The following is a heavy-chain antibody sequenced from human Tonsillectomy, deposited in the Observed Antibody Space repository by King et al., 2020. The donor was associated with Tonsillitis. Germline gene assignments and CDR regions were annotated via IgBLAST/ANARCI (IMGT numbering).Heavy chain of an antibody. D-gene: IGHD6-13*01. Sequence: VQLQESGPGLVKPSETLSLTCTVSGGSISNYYWSWIRQPAGKGLEWIGLIYSSGSTNYTPSLTNRLTMSVDTSKNQFSLKLSSVTAADTAVYYCTRKGSSRSHDYWGQGTPGTVSA. CDR3: TRKGSSRSHDY. V-gene: IGHV4-4*07. J-gene: IGHJ4*02. CDR1: GGSISNYY. CDR2: IYSSGST.